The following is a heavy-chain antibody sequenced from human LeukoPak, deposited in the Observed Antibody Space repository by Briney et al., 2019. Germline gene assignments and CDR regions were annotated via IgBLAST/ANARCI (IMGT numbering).Heavy chain of an antibody. J-gene: IGHJ5*01. V-gene: IGHV3-11*01. Sequence: GGSLKLSCAASGFTFSDYYMSWIRQAPGKGLEWVSYISPSGDTIFYATSVKGRFIISRDNAKSSLYLQMNSLRAEDTALYYCARGRRGMVATWDSWGQGTLVTVSS. CDR1: GFTFSDYY. CDR3: ARGRRGMVATWDS. D-gene: IGHD5-12*01. CDR2: ISPSGDTI.